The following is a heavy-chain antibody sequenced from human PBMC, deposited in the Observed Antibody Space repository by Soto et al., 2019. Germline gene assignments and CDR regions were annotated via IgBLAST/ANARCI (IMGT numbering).Heavy chain of an antibody. CDR1: GFTFSRYR. D-gene: IGHD3-3*01. J-gene: IGHJ5*02. Sequence: EVQLVESGGDLVQPGGSLRLSCATSGFTFSRYRMSWVRQAPGKGLEWVANIKQDGSEKSYVDSVKGRFTISRDNALNSLYLQMNSLRAEDTAVYYCARDVYYGFWSGYGLEWFDPWGQGTRVTVSS. CDR2: IKQDGSEK. CDR3: ARDVYYGFWSGYGLEWFDP. V-gene: IGHV3-7*01.